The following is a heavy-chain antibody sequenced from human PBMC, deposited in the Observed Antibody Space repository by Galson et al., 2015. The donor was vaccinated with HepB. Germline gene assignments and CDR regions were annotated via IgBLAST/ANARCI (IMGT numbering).Heavy chain of an antibody. Sequence: SLRLSCAASGFTFSSFGMNWVRQAPGKGLEWVSYISSSSTTIYYADSVKGRFTISRDNARNSLYLQMHSLRAEDTALYYCAKAAGYSSTWSDFHVWGQGTMVTVSS. D-gene: IGHD6-13*01. CDR1: GFTFSSFG. J-gene: IGHJ3*01. V-gene: IGHV3-48*01. CDR3: AKAAGYSSTWSDFHV. CDR2: ISSSSTTI.